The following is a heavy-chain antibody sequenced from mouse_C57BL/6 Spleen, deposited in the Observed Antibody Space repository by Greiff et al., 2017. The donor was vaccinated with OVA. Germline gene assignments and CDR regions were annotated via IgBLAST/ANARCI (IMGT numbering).Heavy chain of an antibody. CDR1: GYTFTSYW. CDR3: ASEDYYGSSPFDY. D-gene: IGHD1-1*01. CDR2: IHPNSGST. Sequence: QVQLKQPGAELVKPGASVKLSCKASGYTFTSYWMHWVKQRPGQGLEWIGMIHPNSGSTNYNEKFKSKATLTVDKSSSTAYMQLSSLTSEDSAVYYRASEDYYGSSPFDYWGQGTTLTVSS. J-gene: IGHJ2*01. V-gene: IGHV1-64*01.